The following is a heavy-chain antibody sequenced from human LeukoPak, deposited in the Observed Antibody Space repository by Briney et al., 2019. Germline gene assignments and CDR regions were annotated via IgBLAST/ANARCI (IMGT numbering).Heavy chain of an antibody. Sequence: GSLRLSCTASGFTFNNYAMNWVRQSPTKGPEWLSSFSGSGDSTYYADSVKGRFTMSRDNSKNTLYLQMNSLRADDSVVYYCAKAPTRYCSGGSCYPLDCWGQGTLVTVSS. D-gene: IGHD2-15*01. J-gene: IGHJ4*02. CDR1: GFTFNNYA. V-gene: IGHV3-23*01. CDR2: FSGSGDST. CDR3: AKAPTRYCSGGSCYPLDC.